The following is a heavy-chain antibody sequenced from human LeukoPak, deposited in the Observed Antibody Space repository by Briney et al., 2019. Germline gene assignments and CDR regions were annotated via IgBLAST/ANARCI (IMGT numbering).Heavy chain of an antibody. CDR3: ARANYGYGDYSPPYYFDY. CDR1: GGSISSYY. CDR2: IYYSGST. Sequence: PSETLSLTCTVSGGSISSYYWSWIRQPPGKGLEWIGYIYYSGSTNYNPSLKSRVTISVDTSKNQFSLKLSSVTAADTAVYYCARANYGYGDYSPPYYFDYWGQGTLVTVSS. J-gene: IGHJ4*02. V-gene: IGHV4-59*01. D-gene: IGHD4-17*01.